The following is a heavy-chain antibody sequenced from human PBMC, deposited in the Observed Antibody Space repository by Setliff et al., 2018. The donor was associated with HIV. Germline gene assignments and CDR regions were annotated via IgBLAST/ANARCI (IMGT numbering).Heavy chain of an antibody. D-gene: IGHD5-12*01. V-gene: IGHV4-39*07. J-gene: IGHJ4*02. CDR2: IYYRGNT. CDR3: AKGYSGYDCTLDY. CDR1: GGSISSSSYY. Sequence: SETLSLTCTVSGGSISSSSYYWGWIRQPPGKGLEWIGSIYYRGNTYYSPSLKSRVTISADTSKDQFSLKLSSVTAADTAVYYCAKGYSGYDCTLDYWGQGTPVTVSS.